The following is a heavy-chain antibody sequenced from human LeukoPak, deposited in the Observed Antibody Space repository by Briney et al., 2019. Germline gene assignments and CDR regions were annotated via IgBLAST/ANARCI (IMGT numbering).Heavy chain of an antibody. V-gene: IGHV3-49*04. D-gene: IGHD4-17*01. CDR2: IGSKAYGGTT. CDR3: TRLARSTVTKDYFDY. CDR1: GFTFGVYA. Sequence: PGGSLRLSCTPPGFTFGVYAMTWVRKAPGKGLEWVGLIGSKAYGGTTEYAASVKGRFTISRDDSKSIAYLQMNSLKTEDTAVYYCTRLARSTVTKDYFDYWGQGTLVTVSS. J-gene: IGHJ4*02.